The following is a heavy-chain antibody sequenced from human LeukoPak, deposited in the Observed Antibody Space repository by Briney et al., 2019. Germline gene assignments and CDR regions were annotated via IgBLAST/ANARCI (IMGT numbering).Heavy chain of an antibody. CDR1: GFTFDDYA. J-gene: IGHJ3*02. V-gene: IGHV3-21*01. D-gene: IGHD3-3*01. CDR3: ARDEVTIFGVVTAEAFDI. CDR2: ISSSSSYI. Sequence: GRSLRLSCAASGFTFDDYAMHWVRQAPGKGLEWVSSISSSSSYIYYADSVKGRFTISRDNAKNSLYLQMNSLRAEDTAVYYCARDEVTIFGVVTAEAFDIWGQGTMVTVSS.